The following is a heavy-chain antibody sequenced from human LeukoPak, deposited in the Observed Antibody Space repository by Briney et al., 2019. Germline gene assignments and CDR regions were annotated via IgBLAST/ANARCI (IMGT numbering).Heavy chain of an antibody. D-gene: IGHD2-2*01. J-gene: IGHJ5*02. Sequence: GESLKISCKGSGYSFTSYWIGWVRQMPGKGMEGMGIIYPGDSDTRYSPSLQGQVTISADKSISTAYLQWSSLKASDTAMYYCPRMIVVVPAAMVGWFDPWGQGTLVTVSS. CDR3: PRMIVVVPAAMVGWFDP. V-gene: IGHV5-51*01. CDR1: GYSFTSYW. CDR2: IYPGDSDT.